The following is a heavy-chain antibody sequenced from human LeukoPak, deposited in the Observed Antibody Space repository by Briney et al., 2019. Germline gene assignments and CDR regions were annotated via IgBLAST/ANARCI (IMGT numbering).Heavy chain of an antibody. CDR1: GGSISSSSYY. V-gene: IGHV4-39*01. CDR2: IYYSGST. CDR3: ARGYLVCSSTSCLGGS. Sequence: PSETLSLTCTVSGGSISSSSYYWGWIRQPPGKGLEWIGSIYYSGSTYYNPSLKSRVTISVDTSKNQFSLKLSSVTAADTAVYYCARGYLVCSSTSCLGGSWGQGTLVTVSS. J-gene: IGHJ5*02. D-gene: IGHD2-2*01.